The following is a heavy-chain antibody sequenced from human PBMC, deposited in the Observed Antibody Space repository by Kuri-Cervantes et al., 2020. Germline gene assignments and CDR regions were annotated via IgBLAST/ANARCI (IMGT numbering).Heavy chain of an antibody. CDR2: IWYDGSNK. CDR1: GFTFSSYG. D-gene: IGHD6-13*01. J-gene: IGHJ5*02. V-gene: IGHV3-30*19. CDR3: ARDHAAAGRLNWFDP. Sequence: GESLKISCAASGFTFSSYGMHWVRQAPGKGLEWVAVIWYDGSNKYYADSVEGRFTISRDNSKNTLYLQMNSLRAEDTAVYYCARDHAAAGRLNWFDPWGQGTLVTVSS.